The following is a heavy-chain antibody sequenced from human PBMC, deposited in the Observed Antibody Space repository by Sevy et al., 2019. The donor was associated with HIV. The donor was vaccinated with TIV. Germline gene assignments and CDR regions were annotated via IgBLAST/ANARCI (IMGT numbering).Heavy chain of an antibody. CDR1: GYTFTGYY. J-gene: IGHJ4*02. D-gene: IGHD1-1*01. Sequence: ASVKVSCKASGYTFTGYYMHWVRQAPGQGLEWMGWINPNSGGPNYAQKFQGRVTMTRDTSISTAYMELSRLRSDDTAVYYCARGVEMATTPFDYWGQGTLVTVSS. CDR2: INPNSGGP. CDR3: ARGVEMATTPFDY. V-gene: IGHV1-2*02.